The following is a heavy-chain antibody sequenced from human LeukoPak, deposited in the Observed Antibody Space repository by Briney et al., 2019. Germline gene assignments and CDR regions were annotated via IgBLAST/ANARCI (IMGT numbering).Heavy chain of an antibody. V-gene: IGHV3-64*01. CDR1: GFTFSSYA. Sequence: GGSLRLSCAASGFTFSSYAMHWVRQAPGKGLEYVSALSSNGGSTYYANSVKGRFTMSRDNSKNTLYLQMNSLRPEDTAVYYCAKVGLTVTTILDYFDYWGQGTLVTVSS. J-gene: IGHJ4*02. CDR3: AKVGLTVTTILDYFDY. D-gene: IGHD4-11*01. CDR2: LSSNGGST.